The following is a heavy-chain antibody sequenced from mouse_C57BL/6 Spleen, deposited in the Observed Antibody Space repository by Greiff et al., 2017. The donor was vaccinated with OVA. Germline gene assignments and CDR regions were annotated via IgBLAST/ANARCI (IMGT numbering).Heavy chain of an antibody. Sequence: VQLQQSGPELVKPGASVKISCKASGYTFTDYYMNWVKQSHGKSLEWIGDINPNNGGTSYNQKFKGKATLTVDKSSSTAYMELRSLTSEDSAVYYCARIDYGSAYWGQGTLVTVSA. CDR1: GYTFTDYY. J-gene: IGHJ3*01. D-gene: IGHD1-1*01. V-gene: IGHV1-26*01. CDR3: ARIDYGSAY. CDR2: INPNNGGT.